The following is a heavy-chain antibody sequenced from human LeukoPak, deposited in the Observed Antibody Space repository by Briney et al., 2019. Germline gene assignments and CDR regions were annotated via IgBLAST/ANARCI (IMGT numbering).Heavy chain of an antibody. V-gene: IGHV3-30*02. Sequence: GGSLRLSCAASGFTFSSYGMHWVRQAPGKGLEWVAFIRYDGSNKYYADSVKGRFTISRDNSKNTLYLQMNSLRAEDTAVYYCAKDAAGSSSSAYYFDYWGQGTLVTVSS. CDR2: IRYDGSNK. D-gene: IGHD6-6*01. CDR3: AKDAAGSSSSAYYFDY. CDR1: GFTFSSYG. J-gene: IGHJ4*02.